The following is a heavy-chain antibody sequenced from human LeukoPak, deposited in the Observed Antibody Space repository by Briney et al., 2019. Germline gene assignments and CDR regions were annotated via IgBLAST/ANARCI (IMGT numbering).Heavy chain of an antibody. Sequence: ASVKVSCKASGYTFTGYYMHWVRQAPGQGLEWMGWINPNSGGTNYAQKFQGRVTMTRDTSISTAYMELSRLRSDDTAVYYCAGAKRTAAAAFDYWGQGTLVTVSS. CDR2: INPNSGGT. CDR3: AGAKRTAAAAFDY. CDR1: GYTFTGYY. V-gene: IGHV1-2*02. D-gene: IGHD6-13*01. J-gene: IGHJ4*02.